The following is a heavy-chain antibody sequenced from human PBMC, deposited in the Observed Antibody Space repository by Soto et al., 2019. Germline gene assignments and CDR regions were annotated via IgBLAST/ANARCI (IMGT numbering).Heavy chain of an antibody. CDR2: TSGSGKTI. CDR1: GFTFSDFY. V-gene: IGHV3-11*01. Sequence: PGGSLRLSCAASGFTFSDFYMTWIRQAPGKGLEWISFTSGSGKTIHFADSLEGRFTISRDNAKNSVYLEMNSLRAEDTAVYYCARDAGYSSSLYFSWFDPWGPGTLVTVSS. CDR3: ARDAGYSSSLYFSWFDP. D-gene: IGHD6-13*01. J-gene: IGHJ5*02.